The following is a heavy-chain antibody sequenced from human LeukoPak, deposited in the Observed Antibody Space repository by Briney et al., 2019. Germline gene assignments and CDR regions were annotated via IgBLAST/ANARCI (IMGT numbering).Heavy chain of an antibody. D-gene: IGHD2-8*02. V-gene: IGHV4-39*01. CDR1: AASISDSDYY. J-gene: IGHJ5*02. CDR2: IHYSGSA. Sequence: SETLSLTCTVSAASISDSDYYWGWVRQPPGKALEWIGNIHYSGSAYYNPSLESRVTLDVDTSQNQVSLRLTSVTAADTAVYFCARSYCTGSTCPRRWFDPWGQGTLVTVSS. CDR3: ARSYCTGSTCPRRWFDP.